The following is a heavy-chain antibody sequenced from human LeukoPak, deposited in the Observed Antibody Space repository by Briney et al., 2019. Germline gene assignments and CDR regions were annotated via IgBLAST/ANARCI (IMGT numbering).Heavy chain of an antibody. Sequence: EASVKVSCKASGYTFTGYYMHRVRQAPGQGLEWMGWINPNSGGTNYAQKFQGRVTMTRGTSISTAYMELSRLRSDDTAVYYCARPTGGSSGWSEDPHSDAFDIWGQGTMVTVSS. CDR2: INPNSGGT. CDR1: GYTFTGYY. V-gene: IGHV1-2*02. D-gene: IGHD6-19*01. J-gene: IGHJ3*02. CDR3: ARPTGGSSGWSEDPHSDAFDI.